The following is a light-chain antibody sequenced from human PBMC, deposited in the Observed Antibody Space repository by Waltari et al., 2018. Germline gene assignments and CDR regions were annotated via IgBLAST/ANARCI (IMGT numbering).Light chain of an antibody. CDR1: TGAVTSDHF. CDR3: LLSYSGAWV. V-gene: IGLV7-46*01. J-gene: IGLJ3*02. CDR2: DQT. Sequence: QAVVTQEPSLTVSPGGTVTLTCGSSTGAVTSDHFANWLQQKPGQTPKNLIYDQTKRHSWTPARVSGSLLGGTTARTLSGAQPEDEADYYCLLSYSGAWVFGGGTKLTVL.